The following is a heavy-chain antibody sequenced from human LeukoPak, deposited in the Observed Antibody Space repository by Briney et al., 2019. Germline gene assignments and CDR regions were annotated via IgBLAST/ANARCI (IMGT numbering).Heavy chain of an antibody. CDR2: IIPILGIA. J-gene: IGHJ4*02. V-gene: IGHV1-69*04. D-gene: IGHD1-1*01. CDR1: GYTFTSYA. Sequence: ASVKVSCKASGYTFTSYAISWVRQAPGQGLEWMGRIIPILGIANYAQKFQGRVTITADKSTSTAYMELSSLRSEDTAVYYCASELERLYYFDYWGQGTLVTVSS. CDR3: ASELERLYYFDY.